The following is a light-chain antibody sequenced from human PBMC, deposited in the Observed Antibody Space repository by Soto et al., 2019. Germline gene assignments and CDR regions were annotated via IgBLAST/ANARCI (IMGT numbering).Light chain of an antibody. J-gene: IGKJ1*01. CDR3: QQYRSWPRT. Sequence: MTQSLATLSVSPGERVILSCRASQSVDISLAWYQQKPGQAPMLLIYGASTRSTDMPGTFSGRGSGTEFTLTITSLRPEDFGVYYCQQYRSWPRTFGQET. CDR2: GAS. CDR1: QSVDIS. V-gene: IGKV3-15*01.